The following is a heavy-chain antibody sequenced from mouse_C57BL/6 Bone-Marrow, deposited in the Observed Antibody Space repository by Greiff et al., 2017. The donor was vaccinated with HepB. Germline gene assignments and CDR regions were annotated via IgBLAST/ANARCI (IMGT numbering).Heavy chain of an antibody. J-gene: IGHJ2*02. CDR2: IHPNSGCT. CDR3: GTVVFFFDY. V-gene: IGHV1-64*01. Sequence: QLKQPGAELVKPGASVKLACKACGYTFTSYWMHWVKQRPGQGLEWIGMIHPNSGCTNYNEKFKSKATMTVDNSSSTAYMQLSSLTSEDSACVYCGTVVFFFDYWCRGAFLTVSS. CDR1: GYTFTSYW.